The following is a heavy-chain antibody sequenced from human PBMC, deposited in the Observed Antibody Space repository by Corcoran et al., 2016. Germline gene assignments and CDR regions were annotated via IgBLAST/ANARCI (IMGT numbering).Heavy chain of an antibody. J-gene: IGHJ4*02. V-gene: IGHV1-8*01. Sequence: QVQLVQSGAEVREPGASVKVSCKASGYTFAAYDVVWVRQATGQGLEWMGWMNPNSGNTGYAQKFQGRVAMTRDTSISTAYMELSSLRSEDTAVCYCGRGTLIRGVMYTWGQGTLVTVAS. CDR1: GYTFAAYD. CDR3: GRGTLIRGVMYT. D-gene: IGHD3-10*01. CDR2: MNPNSGNT.